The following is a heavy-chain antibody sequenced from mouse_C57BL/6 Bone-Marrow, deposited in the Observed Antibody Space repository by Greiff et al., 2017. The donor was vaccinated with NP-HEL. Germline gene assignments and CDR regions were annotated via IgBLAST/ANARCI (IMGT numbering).Heavy chain of an antibody. J-gene: IGHJ1*03. V-gene: IGHV1-72*01. CDR2: IDPNSGGT. CDR1: GYTFTSYW. D-gene: IGHD1-1*01. CDR3: AREGFITTVVATDFDV. Sequence: QVQLQQPGAELVKPGASVKLSRKASGYTFTSYWMHWVKQRPGRGLEWIGRIDPNSGGTKYNEKFKSKATLTVDKASSTAYMQLSSLTSEDSAVYYCAREGFITTVVATDFDVWGTGTTVTVSS.